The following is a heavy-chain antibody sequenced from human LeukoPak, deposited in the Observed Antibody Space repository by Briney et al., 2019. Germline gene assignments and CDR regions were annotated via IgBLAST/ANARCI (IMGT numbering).Heavy chain of an antibody. V-gene: IGHV3-66*01. CDR2: IYAGGNS. CDR3: AKDDGYYYDSSGYLYYFDY. J-gene: IGHJ4*02. D-gene: IGHD3-22*01. Sequence: SGGSLRLSCAASGFIVSHKYMAWVRQAPGKGLEWLSIIYAGGNSVSADSVKGRFIISRDNSRNSVHLQMNSLRAEDTAVYYCAKDDGYYYDSSGYLYYFDYWGQGTLVTVSS. CDR1: GFIVSHKY.